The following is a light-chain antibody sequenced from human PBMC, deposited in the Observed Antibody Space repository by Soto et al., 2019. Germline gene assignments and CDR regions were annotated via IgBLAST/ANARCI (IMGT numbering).Light chain of an antibody. Sequence: QSVLTQPPSASGTPGQRVTISCSGSSSNIGSNTVNWYQQLPGTAPKLLIYSNNQRPSGVPDRFSGSKSGTSASLASSGLQYEDESDYYCAAWDDSLNGVVFGGGTKRTVL. CDR2: SNN. V-gene: IGLV1-44*01. J-gene: IGLJ2*01. CDR3: AAWDDSLNGVV. CDR1: SSNIGSNT.